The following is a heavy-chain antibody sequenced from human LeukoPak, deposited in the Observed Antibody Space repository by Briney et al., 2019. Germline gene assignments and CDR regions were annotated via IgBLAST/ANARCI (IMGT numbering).Heavy chain of an antibody. CDR1: GFTFSSYS. J-gene: IGHJ6*03. CDR3: AVEVYYYMDV. CDR2: ISSSSSTI. V-gene: IGHV3-48*01. Sequence: GGSLRLSCAASGFTFSSYSMNWVRQAPGKGLGWVSYISSSSSTIYYADSVKGRFTISRDNAKNSLYLQMNSLRAEDTAVYYCAVEVYYYMDVWGKGTTVTVSS.